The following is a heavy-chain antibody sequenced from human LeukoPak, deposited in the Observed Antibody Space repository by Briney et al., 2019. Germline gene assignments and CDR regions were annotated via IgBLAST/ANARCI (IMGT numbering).Heavy chain of an antibody. D-gene: IGHD3-9*01. Sequence: GGSLRLSCAASGFTFSSYEMSLVRQAPGEGLEWVSYISSSGSTIYYADSVKGRFTISRDNDKNSLYLQMNSLRAEDTAVYYCARDPGGYFDGSFDYWGQGTLVTVSS. CDR3: ARDPGGYFDGSFDY. V-gene: IGHV3-48*03. CDR2: ISSSGSTI. CDR1: GFTFSSYE. J-gene: IGHJ4*02.